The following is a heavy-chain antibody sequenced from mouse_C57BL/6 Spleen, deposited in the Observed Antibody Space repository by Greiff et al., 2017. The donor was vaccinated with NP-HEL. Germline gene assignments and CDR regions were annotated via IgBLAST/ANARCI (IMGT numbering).Heavy chain of an antibody. CDR3: TRGSTMVTTYYFDY. D-gene: IGHD2-2*01. J-gene: IGHJ2*01. CDR1: GFTFSSYA. CDR2: ISSGGDYI. V-gene: IGHV5-9-1*02. Sequence: EVKVEESGEGLVKPGGSLKLSCAASGFTFSSYAMSWVRQTPEKRLEWVAYISSGGDYIYYADTVKGRFTISRDNARNTLYLQMSGLKSEDTAMYYCTRGSTMVTTYYFDYWGQGTTLTVSS.